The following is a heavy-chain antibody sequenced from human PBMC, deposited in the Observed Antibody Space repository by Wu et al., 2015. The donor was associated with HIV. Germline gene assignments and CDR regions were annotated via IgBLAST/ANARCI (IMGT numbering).Heavy chain of an antibody. J-gene: IGHJ5*02. CDR1: GDTFDTFG. V-gene: IGHV1-18*01. Sequence: VQSGAELKKPGASVRVSCQTSGDTFDTFGITWVRQAPGQGLEWMGWINDKGLTNYAQKFQGRVTMTTDTSTNTAYLQLTSLTSDDTAIYFCANLLRRAYDSGSQQQIVFDPWGQGTLVSVSS. D-gene: IGHD3-10*01. CDR2: INDKGLT. CDR3: ANLLRRAYDSGSQQQIVFDP.